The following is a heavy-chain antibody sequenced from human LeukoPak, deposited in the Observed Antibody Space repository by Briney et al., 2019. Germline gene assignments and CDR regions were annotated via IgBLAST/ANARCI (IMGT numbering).Heavy chain of an antibody. V-gene: IGHV3-48*03. D-gene: IGHD6-19*01. CDR2: ISSSGSTI. Sequence: PGGSLRLSCAASGFTFSSYEMNWVRQAPGKGLEWVSYISSSGSTIYYADSVKGRFTISRDNAKNSLYLQMNSLRAEDTAVYYCARDREMGAVADYFDYWGQGTLVTVSS. J-gene: IGHJ4*02. CDR1: GFTFSSYE. CDR3: ARDREMGAVADYFDY.